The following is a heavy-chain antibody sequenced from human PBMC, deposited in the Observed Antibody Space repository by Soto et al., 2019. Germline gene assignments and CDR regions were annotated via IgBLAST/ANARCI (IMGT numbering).Heavy chain of an antibody. CDR1: GYSFTSYW. J-gene: IGHJ6*02. CDR2: IYPTNSDS. D-gene: IGHD6-19*01. Sequence: EVQLVQSGAEVKKPGESLKISCKGSGYSFTSYWIAWVRQMPGKGLEWMGIIYPTNSDSKYSPSFQGQVTISADKSISTAYLQWRSLKASDTAMYYCARHRAVAGMPDYYYDMDVWGQGTTVTVSS. V-gene: IGHV5-51*01. CDR3: ARHRAVAGMPDYYYDMDV.